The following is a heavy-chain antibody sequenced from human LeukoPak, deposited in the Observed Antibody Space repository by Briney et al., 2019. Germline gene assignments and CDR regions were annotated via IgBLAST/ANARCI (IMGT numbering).Heavy chain of an antibody. V-gene: IGHV3-30*02. CDR3: ARVRGAGLQYYYMDV. CDR1: GFTFSSYG. J-gene: IGHJ6*03. CDR2: IRYDGSNK. Sequence: GGSLRLSCAASGFTFSSYGMHWVRQAPGKGLEWVAFIRYDGSNKYYADSVKGRFTISRDNAKDSVYLQMNSLRADDTAVYYCARVRGAGLQYYYMDVWGKGTTVTVSS. D-gene: IGHD1-26*01.